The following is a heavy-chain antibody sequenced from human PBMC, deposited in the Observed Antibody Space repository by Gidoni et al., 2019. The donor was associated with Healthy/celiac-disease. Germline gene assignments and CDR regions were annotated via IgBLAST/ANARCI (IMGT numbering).Heavy chain of an antibody. CDR3: ARDMYRGGGDCYFRFDP. CDR2: ISSSSSYI. Sequence: EVQLVESGGGLVKPGGSLRLSCAASGFPFSSYSMNWVRQAPGKGLEWVSSISSSSSYIYYADSVKGRFTISRDNAKNSLYLQMNSLRAEDTAVYYCARDMYRGGGDCYFRFDPWGQGTLVTVSS. D-gene: IGHD2-21*02. V-gene: IGHV3-21*01. J-gene: IGHJ5*02. CDR1: GFPFSSYS.